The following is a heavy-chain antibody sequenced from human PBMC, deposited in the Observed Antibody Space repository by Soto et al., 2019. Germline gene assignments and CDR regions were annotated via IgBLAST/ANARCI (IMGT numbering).Heavy chain of an antibody. CDR1: GFSFSDCG. J-gene: IGHJ4*02. CDR3: VKGSEVARQELDY. V-gene: IGHV3-30*18. Sequence: QVQLVESGGGVVQPGRSLRLSCAASGFSFSDCGMHWVRQAPGKGLEWVAAISSDGSDKYYSESVKGRFTISRDNSRNTLFLQMNSLRVGDTAVYYCVKGSEVARQELDYWGKGTLVTVSS. D-gene: IGHD2-15*01. CDR2: ISSDGSDK.